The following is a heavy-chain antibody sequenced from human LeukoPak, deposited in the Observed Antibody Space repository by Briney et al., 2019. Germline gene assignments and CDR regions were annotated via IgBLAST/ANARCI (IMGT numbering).Heavy chain of an antibody. V-gene: IGHV4-59*08. CDR3: ARQGGRYSGSYYYFDY. CDR1: GGSISSYY. D-gene: IGHD1-26*01. Sequence: PSETLSLTCTVSGGSISSYYWSWIRQPPGKGLEWIGYIYYSGSTNYNPSLKSRVTISVDTSKNQFSLKLSSVTAADTAVYYCARQGGRYSGSYYYFDYWGQGTLVTVSS. CDR2: IYYSGST. J-gene: IGHJ4*02.